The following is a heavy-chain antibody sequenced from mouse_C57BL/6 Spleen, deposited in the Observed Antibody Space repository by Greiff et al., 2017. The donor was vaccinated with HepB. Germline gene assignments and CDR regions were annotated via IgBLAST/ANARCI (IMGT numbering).Heavy chain of an antibody. Sequence: QVTLKVSGPGILQFSQTLSLTCSFSGFSLSTSGMGVSWIRQPSGKGLEWLAHIYWDDDKRYNPSLKSRLTISKDTSRNQVFLKITSVDTADTATYYCARRGGDWYFDVWGTGTTVTVSS. CDR1: GFSLSTSGMG. J-gene: IGHJ1*03. CDR2: IYWDDDK. CDR3: ARRGGDWYFDV. V-gene: IGHV8-12*01.